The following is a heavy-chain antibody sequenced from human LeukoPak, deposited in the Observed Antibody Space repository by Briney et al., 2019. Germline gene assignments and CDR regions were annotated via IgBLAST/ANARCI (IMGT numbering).Heavy chain of an antibody. CDR3: ARNSGSTAL. D-gene: IGHD1-26*01. V-gene: IGHV3-30*03. CDR1: GFTFSNYG. Sequence: GGSLRLSCAASGFTFSNYGMHWVRQAPGKGLEWVSVISYDGSNKYYADSVKGRFTISRDNSKNTLYLQMNSLRAEDTAMYYCARNSGSTALWGQGTLVTVSS. J-gene: IGHJ4*02. CDR2: ISYDGSNK.